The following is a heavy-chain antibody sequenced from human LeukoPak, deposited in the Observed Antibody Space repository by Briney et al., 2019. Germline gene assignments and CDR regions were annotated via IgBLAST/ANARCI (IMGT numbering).Heavy chain of an antibody. V-gene: IGHV4-31*03. Sequence: SETLSLTCTVSGGSISSGGYYWSWIRQHPGKGLEWIGYIYYSGSTYYNPSLKSRVTISVDTSKNQFSLKLSSVTAADTAVYYCARGLYDSSGYYPFDYWGQGTLVTVSS. J-gene: IGHJ4*02. CDR1: GGSISSGGYY. CDR2: IYYSGST. CDR3: ARGLYDSSGYYPFDY. D-gene: IGHD3-22*01.